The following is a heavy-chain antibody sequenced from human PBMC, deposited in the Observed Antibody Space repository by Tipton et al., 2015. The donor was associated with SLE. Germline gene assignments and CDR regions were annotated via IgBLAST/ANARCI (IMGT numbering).Heavy chain of an antibody. J-gene: IGHJ4*02. V-gene: IGHV3-53*01. Sequence: GSLRLSCAASGFTFSSYWMSWVRQAPGKGLEWVSVIYSGGSTYYADSVKGRFTISRDNAKNSLYLQMNSLRAEDTAVYYCARDHSSGPPVFDYWGQGTLVTVSS. CDR3: ARDHSSGPPVFDY. D-gene: IGHD6-19*01. CDR2: IYSGGST. CDR1: GFTFSSYW.